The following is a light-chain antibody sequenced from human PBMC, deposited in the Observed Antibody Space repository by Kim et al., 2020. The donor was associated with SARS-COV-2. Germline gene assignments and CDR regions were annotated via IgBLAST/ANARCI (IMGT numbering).Light chain of an antibody. V-gene: IGKV3-20*01. CDR3: QQYDTSPSCT. CDR1: QSVSENY. J-gene: IGKJ2*02. Sequence: EIVLTQSPRTLPLSPGERATLPCRASQSVSENYLAWYQQKPGQAPRLLIYGASSRATGIPDRFSGSGSGTDFTLTISRLEPEDFAVYYCQQYDTSPSCTFGQDTKME. CDR2: GAS.